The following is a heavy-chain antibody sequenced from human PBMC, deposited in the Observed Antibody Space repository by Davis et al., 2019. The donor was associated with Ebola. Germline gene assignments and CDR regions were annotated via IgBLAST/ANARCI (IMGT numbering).Heavy chain of an antibody. D-gene: IGHD5-24*01. CDR2: INPNSGGT. CDR1: GYTFTGYY. V-gene: IGHV1-2*02. J-gene: IGHJ1*01. Sequence: ASVKVSCKASGYTFTGYYMHWVRQAPGQGLEWMGWINPNSGGTNYAQKFQGRVTMTRDTSISTAYMELSRLRSDDTAVYYCARSEMATVGGFFHYWAQGTLVIVSS. CDR3: ARSEMATVGGFFHY.